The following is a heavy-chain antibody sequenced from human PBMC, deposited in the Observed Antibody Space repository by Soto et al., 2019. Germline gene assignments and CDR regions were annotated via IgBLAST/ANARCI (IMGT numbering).Heavy chain of an antibody. CDR3: AKDNAYSSSWPPIDY. V-gene: IGHV3-30*18. CDR2: ISYDGSNK. D-gene: IGHD6-13*01. J-gene: IGHJ4*02. CDR1: GFTFSSYG. Sequence: GGSLRLSCAASGFTFSSYGMHWVRQAPGKGLEWVAVISYDGSNKYYADSVKGRFTISRDNSKNTLYLQMNSLRAEDTAVYYCAKDNAYSSSWPPIDYWGQGTLVTVSS.